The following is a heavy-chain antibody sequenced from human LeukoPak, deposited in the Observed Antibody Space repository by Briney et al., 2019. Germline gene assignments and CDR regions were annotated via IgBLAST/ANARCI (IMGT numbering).Heavy chain of an antibody. CDR2: IRYDGNNK. V-gene: IGHV3-30*02. Sequence: PGGSLRLSCAASGFPFSNYGMHWVRQTPGKGLEWMAYIRYDGNNKDYADSVKGRFSISRDNSRNTLYLQMNSLRAEDTAAYYCAKGRVTSFFDIWGQGTMVTVSS. CDR1: GFPFSNYG. CDR3: AKGRVTSFFDI. J-gene: IGHJ3*02. D-gene: IGHD4-17*01.